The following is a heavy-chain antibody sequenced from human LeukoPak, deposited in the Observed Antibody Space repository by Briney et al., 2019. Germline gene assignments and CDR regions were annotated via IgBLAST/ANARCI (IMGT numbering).Heavy chain of an antibody. V-gene: IGHV4-39*07. CDR3: ARESLTWLQSRTSWFDP. J-gene: IGHJ5*02. CDR2: IHYSGST. D-gene: IGHD5-24*01. Sequence: PSETLSLTCTVSGGSISSSSYYWGWIRQPPGKGLEWIGSIHYSGSTYYNPSLKSRVTISVDSSKNQFSLRLSSVTAADTAVYYCARESLTWLQSRTSWFDPWGQGTLVTVSS. CDR1: GGSISSSSYY.